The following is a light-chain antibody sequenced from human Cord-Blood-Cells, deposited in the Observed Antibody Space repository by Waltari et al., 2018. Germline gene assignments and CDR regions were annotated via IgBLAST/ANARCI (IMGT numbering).Light chain of an antibody. CDR3: QQSYSTPIT. CDR1: QSISSY. CDR2: AAY. J-gene: IGKJ5*01. Sequence: DIQMTQSPSSLSASVGDRVTIPCRASQSISSYLNWYQQKPGKAPKLLIYAAYSLQSGVPSRFSGSGSGTDFTLTISSLQPEDFATYYCQQSYSTPITFGQGTRLEIK. V-gene: IGKV1-39*01.